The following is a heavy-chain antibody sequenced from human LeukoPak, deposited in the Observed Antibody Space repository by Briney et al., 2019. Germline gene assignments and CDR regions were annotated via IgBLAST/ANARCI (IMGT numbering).Heavy chain of an antibody. J-gene: IGHJ4*02. CDR3: ARDSRVTLVRGVFDY. V-gene: IGHV3-48*02. D-gene: IGHD3-10*01. Sequence: GGSLRLSCVDSGFTFSSNSMNWVRQAPGKGLEWVSYISSSSSTKYYADSVKGRFTISRDNAKNSLYLQMNSLRDEDTAVYYCARDSRVTLVRGVFDYWGQGTLVTVST. CDR1: GFTFSSNS. CDR2: ISSSSSTK.